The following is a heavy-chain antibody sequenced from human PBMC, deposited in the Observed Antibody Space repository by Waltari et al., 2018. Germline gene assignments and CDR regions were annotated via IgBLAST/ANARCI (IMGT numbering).Heavy chain of an antibody. CDR1: GFTFSSYG. J-gene: IGHJ5*02. D-gene: IGHD2-15*01. CDR3: AKSVVAATRMFDP. V-gene: IGHV3-30*02. Sequence: QVQLVESGGGVVQPGGSLRLSCAASGFTFSSYGMPWVRQAPGKGLEWVAFIRYDGSNKYYADSVKGRFTISRDNSKNTLYLQMNSLRAEDTAVYYCAKSVVAATRMFDPWGQGTLVTVSS. CDR2: IRYDGSNK.